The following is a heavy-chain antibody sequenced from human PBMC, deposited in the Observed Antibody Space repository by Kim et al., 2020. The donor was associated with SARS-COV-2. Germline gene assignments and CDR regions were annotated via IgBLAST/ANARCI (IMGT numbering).Heavy chain of an antibody. Sequence: RYYAESVKGRFTISRDNAKNSLYLQMNSLRAEDTAVYYCARVGYYGMDVWGQGTTVTVSS. CDR3: ARVGYYGMDV. CDR2: R. J-gene: IGHJ6*02. V-gene: IGHV3-21*01.